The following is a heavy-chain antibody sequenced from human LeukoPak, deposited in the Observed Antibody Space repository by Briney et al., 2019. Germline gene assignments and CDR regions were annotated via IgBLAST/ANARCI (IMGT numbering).Heavy chain of an antibody. V-gene: IGHV1-18*01. CDR2: ISAYNGNT. J-gene: IGHJ4*02. D-gene: IGHD2-2*01. CDR1: GYTFTSYG. CDR3: ARRGEVVPAAIGLVFDY. Sequence: ASVKVSCKASGYTFTSYGISWVRQAPGQGLEWMGWISAYNGNTNYAQKFQGRVTITTDESTSTAYMELSSLRSEDTAVYYCARRGEVVPAAIGLVFDYWGQGTLVTVSS.